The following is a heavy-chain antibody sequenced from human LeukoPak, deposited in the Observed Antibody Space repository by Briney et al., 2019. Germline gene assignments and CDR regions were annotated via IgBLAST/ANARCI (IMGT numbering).Heavy chain of an antibody. D-gene: IGHD6-19*01. V-gene: IGHV3-74*01. Sequence: GGSLRLSCAASGFTFSTHWMHWVRQAPGKGLVWVSRINSDATTTSYADSVKGRFTISRDNAENTLYLQMNSLRVDDTAVYFCARDPRRQWLDHYNWFDPWGQGTLVTVSS. CDR2: INSDATTT. J-gene: IGHJ5*02. CDR3: ARDPRRQWLDHYNWFDP. CDR1: GFTFSTHW.